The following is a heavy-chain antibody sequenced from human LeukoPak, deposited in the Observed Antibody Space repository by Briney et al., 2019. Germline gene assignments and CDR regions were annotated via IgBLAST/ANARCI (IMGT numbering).Heavy chain of an antibody. J-gene: IGHJ4*02. CDR1: GFTFDDFA. Sequence: GGSLRLSCAASGFTFDDFAMHWVRQSPGKGLEWVSGISWNNTTAYADSVKGRFTISRDNANNSLYLLMNSLRSEDTAFYYCAKAPHYYTSATYWDYFENWGQGSLVTVSS. V-gene: IGHV3-9*01. D-gene: IGHD3-10*01. CDR3: AKAPHYYTSATYWDYFEN. CDR2: ISWNNTT.